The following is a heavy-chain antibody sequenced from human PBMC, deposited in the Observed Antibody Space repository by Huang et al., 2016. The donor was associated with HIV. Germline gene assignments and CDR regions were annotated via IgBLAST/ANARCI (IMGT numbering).Heavy chain of an antibody. CDR1: GFSLSTNGVG. J-gene: IGHJ4*02. CDR2: IYWDDDK. Sequence: ITLKESGPTLVKPTQTLTLTCTFSGFSLSTNGVGVSWIRQPPGTALEWLALIYWDDDKRYSPSLKSRITIIKDTSKNQVVLTMTNMDPVDTATYYCAHKSLVGALSGAIDYWGQGTLVTVSS. CDR3: AHKSLVGALSGAIDY. D-gene: IGHD3-3*01. V-gene: IGHV2-5*02.